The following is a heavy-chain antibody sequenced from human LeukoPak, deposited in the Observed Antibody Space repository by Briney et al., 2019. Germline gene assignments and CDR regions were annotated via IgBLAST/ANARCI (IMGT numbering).Heavy chain of an antibody. CDR3: VRLRRNSDTSGYYYYYDF. CDR1: GYTFSSFS. J-gene: IGHJ4*02. CDR2: ISVRSNYI. D-gene: IGHD3-22*01. V-gene: IGHV3-21*01. Sequence: GGSLRLSCVASGYTFSSFSINWVRQAPGKGLEWVSSISVRSNYIYYADSVRGRFSISRDDARDSLFLQMNSLRAEDTAVYYCVRLRRNSDTSGYYYYYDFWGQGTLVTVSS.